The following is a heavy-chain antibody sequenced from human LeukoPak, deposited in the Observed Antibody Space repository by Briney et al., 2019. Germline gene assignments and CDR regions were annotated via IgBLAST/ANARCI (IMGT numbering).Heavy chain of an antibody. CDR2: IRASNGNT. D-gene: IGHD1-20*01. CDR1: GYTFTSYG. Sequence: GASVKVSCKASGYTFTSYGISWVRQASGQGLEWMRCIRASNGNTNYTQKLQGSVTMSTDTSTSTAYMELRSLRSDYTAVYYCARAITGTHHTGDYWGQGTLVTVSS. J-gene: IGHJ4*02. CDR3: ARAITGTHHTGDY. V-gene: IGHV1-18*01.